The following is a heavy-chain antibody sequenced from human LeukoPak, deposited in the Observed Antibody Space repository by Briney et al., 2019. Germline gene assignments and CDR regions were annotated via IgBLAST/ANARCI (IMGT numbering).Heavy chain of an antibody. Sequence: GASVKVSCKTSGYTFTGYYMHWVRQAPGQGLEWMGIINPSGGSTSYAQKFQGRVTTTRDMSTSTVYMELSSLRSEDTAVYYCASVYCGGDCYNYDAFDIWGQGTMVTVSS. CDR3: ASVYCGGDCYNYDAFDI. D-gene: IGHD2-21*02. CDR1: GYTFTGYY. CDR2: INPSGGST. V-gene: IGHV1-46*01. J-gene: IGHJ3*02.